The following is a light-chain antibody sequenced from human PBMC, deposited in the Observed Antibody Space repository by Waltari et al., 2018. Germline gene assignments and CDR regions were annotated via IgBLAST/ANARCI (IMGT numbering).Light chain of an antibody. CDR3: QYYGDSPFT. J-gene: IGKJ3*01. CDR1: QSFGNND. Sequence: EIVLPQSPGTLSMSPGERATFSCRASQSFGNNDLAWYQQKPGQAPRLLMYGASSRATGIPDRFSGSGSGTDFTLTISRLEPEDFAVYFCQYYGDSPFTFGPGTKVDLK. V-gene: IGKV3-20*01. CDR2: GAS.